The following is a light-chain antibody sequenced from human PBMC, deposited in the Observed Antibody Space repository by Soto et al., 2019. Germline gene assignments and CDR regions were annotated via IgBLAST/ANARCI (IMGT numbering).Light chain of an antibody. Sequence: EIVLTQSPGTLSFSPGEIATLSCRASQSVISNYLAWYQQKPGLAPRLLIYGVSIRATGIPDRFSGSGSGTDFTLTISRLEPEDFAVYYCLQYGRSPKTFGQGTKVDIK. J-gene: IGKJ1*01. CDR3: LQYGRSPKT. CDR2: GVS. V-gene: IGKV3-20*01. CDR1: QSVISNY.